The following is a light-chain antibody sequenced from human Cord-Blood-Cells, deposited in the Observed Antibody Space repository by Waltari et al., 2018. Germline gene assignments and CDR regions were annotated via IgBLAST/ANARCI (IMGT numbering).Light chain of an antibody. J-gene: IGLJ3*02. V-gene: IGLV2-14*01. CDR3: SSYTSSSTWV. Sequence: QSALTQPASVSGSPGQSITISCTGTSSDVGGYNYVSWYQQHPGKAPKPMIYDVSKRPSGVSNRFSGPKSGNTASLTISGLQAEDEADYYCSSYTSSSTWVFGGGTKLTVL. CDR2: DVS. CDR1: SSDVGGYNY.